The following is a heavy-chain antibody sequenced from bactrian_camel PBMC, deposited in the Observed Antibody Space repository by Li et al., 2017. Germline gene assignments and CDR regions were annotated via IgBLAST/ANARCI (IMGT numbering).Heavy chain of an antibody. CDR1: GDTFLNSC. CDR3: AAAGSWRGWTLDADRYSI. D-gene: IGHD5*01. J-gene: IGHJ4*01. Sequence: HVQLVESGGGSVQAGGSLTLSCKGSGDTFLNSCMGWFRQAPGKKREAVAITYTGDGRTWYVDSVKGRFTISRDNAKNAVYLQMNYLKLEDTATYYCAAAGSWRGWTLDADRYSIWGQGTQVTVS. CDR2: TYTGDGRT. V-gene: IGHV3S54*01.